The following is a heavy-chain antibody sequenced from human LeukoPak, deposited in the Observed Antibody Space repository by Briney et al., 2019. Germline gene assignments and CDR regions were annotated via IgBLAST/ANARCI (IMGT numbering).Heavy chain of an antibody. Sequence: GAPRLPCSASGFTFSSYSMNWVRPAPGEGLGVVSSISSSSNYIYYADSVKGRFTISRDNAKNSLYLQMNSLRAEDTAVYYCAREGDFDYWGQGTLVTVSS. V-gene: IGHV3-21*01. CDR1: GFTFSSYS. CDR2: ISSSSNYI. CDR3: AREGDFDY. J-gene: IGHJ4*02.